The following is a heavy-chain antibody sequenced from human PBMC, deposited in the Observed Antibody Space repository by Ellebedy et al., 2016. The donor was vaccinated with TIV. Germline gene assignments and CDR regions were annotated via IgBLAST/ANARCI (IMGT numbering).Heavy chain of an antibody. CDR1: GFTFGDHA. J-gene: IGHJ4*02. V-gene: IGHV3-49*03. Sequence: GESLKISCTASGFTFGDHAMSWFRQAPGKGLEWVGFIRSQAYGWTTEYAASVKGRLTISRDDSKSIAYLQMNSLKTDDTAVYYCTAGDSLLDYWGQGSQVTVSS. D-gene: IGHD4-17*01. CDR3: TAGDSLLDY. CDR2: IRSQAYGWTT.